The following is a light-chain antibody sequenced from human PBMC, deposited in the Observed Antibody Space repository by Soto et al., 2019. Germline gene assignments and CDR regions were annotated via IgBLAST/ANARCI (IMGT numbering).Light chain of an antibody. J-gene: IGKJ5*01. CDR2: LGS. Sequence: DIVMTQSPLSLPVTPGEPASISCRSRRSLLHSNGYNYLDWYLQKPGQSPQLXIYLGSNRASGVPDRFSGSGSGTDFTLSISTVEAGDVGVYYCMQALQAPITFGQGTRLEIK. CDR1: RSLLHSNGYNY. CDR3: MQALQAPIT. V-gene: IGKV2-28*01.